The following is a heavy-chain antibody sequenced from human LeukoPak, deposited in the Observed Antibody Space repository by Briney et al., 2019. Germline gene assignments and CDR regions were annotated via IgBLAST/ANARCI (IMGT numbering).Heavy chain of an antibody. CDR2: INHSGST. V-gene: IGHV4-34*01. CDR1: GGSFSGYY. Sequence: SETLSLTCAVYGGSFSGYYWSWIRQPPGKGLEWIGEINHSGSTNYNPSLKSRVTISVDTSKNQFSLKLSSVTAADTAVYYCARGTTFRPTFDCWGQGTLVTVSS. CDR3: ARGTTFRPTFDC. D-gene: IGHD1-1*01. J-gene: IGHJ4*02.